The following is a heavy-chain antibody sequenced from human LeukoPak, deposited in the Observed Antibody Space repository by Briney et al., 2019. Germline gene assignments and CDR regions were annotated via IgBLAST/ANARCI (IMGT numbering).Heavy chain of an antibody. CDR1: GYTFTSYY. CDR3: ARDNSVEDTAWWFDP. J-gene: IGHJ5*02. Sequence: ASVKDSCKASGYTFTSYYMHSVRQAPGQGLEWVGIINPSGGSTSYAQKFQGRVTITRDMSTSTDYMELSSLRSEDTAVYYCARDNSVEDTAWWFDPWGQGTLVTVSS. V-gene: IGHV1-46*01. CDR2: INPSGGST. D-gene: IGHD4-23*01.